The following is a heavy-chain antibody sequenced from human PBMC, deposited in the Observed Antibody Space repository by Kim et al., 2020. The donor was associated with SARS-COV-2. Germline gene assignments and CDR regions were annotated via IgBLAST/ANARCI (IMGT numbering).Heavy chain of an antibody. Sequence: GGSLRLSCAASGFTFSSYGMHWVRQAPGKGLEWVAVIWYDGSNKYYADSVKGRFTISRDNSKNTLYLQMNSLRAEDTAVYYCARENAPLDIEQQPGVDYWGQGTLVTVSS. J-gene: IGHJ4*02. V-gene: IGHV3-33*01. CDR2: IWYDGSNK. CDR1: GFTFSSYG. D-gene: IGHD6-13*01. CDR3: ARENAPLDIEQQPGVDY.